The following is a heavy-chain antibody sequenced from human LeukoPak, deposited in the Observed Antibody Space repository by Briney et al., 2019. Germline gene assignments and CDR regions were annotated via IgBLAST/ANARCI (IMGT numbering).Heavy chain of an antibody. J-gene: IGHJ4*02. V-gene: IGHV3-7*01. CDR1: GFTFSANW. Sequence: GGSLRLSCAASGFTFSANWMTWVRQAPGKGLEWVANIKQDGSEKYYVDSVKGRFTISRDNAKKSLFLQMNSLRAEDTAVYYCASSSRKLYWGQGTLVTVSS. CDR2: IKQDGSEK. D-gene: IGHD6-13*01. CDR3: ASSSRKLY.